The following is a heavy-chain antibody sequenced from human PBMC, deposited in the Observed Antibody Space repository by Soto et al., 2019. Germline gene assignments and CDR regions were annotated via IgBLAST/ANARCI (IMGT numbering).Heavy chain of an antibody. CDR3: AADYGDLN. CDR2: ISAYNGNT. V-gene: IGHV1-18*01. Sequence: WVRQAPGQGLEWMGWISAYNGNTNYVQKLQGRVTMTTDTSTSTAYMELRSLRSDDTAVYYCAADYGDLNWGQGTLVTVSS. J-gene: IGHJ4*02. D-gene: IGHD4-17*01.